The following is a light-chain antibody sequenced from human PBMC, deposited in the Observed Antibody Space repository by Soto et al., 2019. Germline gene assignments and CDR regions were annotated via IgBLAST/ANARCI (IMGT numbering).Light chain of an antibody. CDR3: AAWDDSLSGYAV. CDR2: RNN. J-gene: IGLJ7*01. Sequence: QSVLTQPPSASGTPGQRVTISCSGSSSNIGSNYVYWYQQLPGTAPKLLIYRNNQRPSGVPDRFSGSKSDTSASLAISGLRSEDEADYYCAAWDDSLSGYAVFGGGTQLTVL. V-gene: IGLV1-47*01. CDR1: SSNIGSNY.